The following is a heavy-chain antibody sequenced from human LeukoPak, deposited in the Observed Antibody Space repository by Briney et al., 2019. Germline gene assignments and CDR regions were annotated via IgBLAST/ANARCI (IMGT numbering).Heavy chain of an antibody. CDR2: TYYRSKWYN. Sequence: SQTLSLTCVISGDSVSSSLVAWTWIRQSPSRGLEWLGRTYYRSKWYNDYAIFVKGRIAINADTSKNQFSLQLKSMTPEDTAVYYCARDPAGMDVWGQGTTVTVSS. J-gene: IGHJ6*02. V-gene: IGHV6-1*01. CDR1: GDSVSSSLVA. CDR3: ARDPAGMDV.